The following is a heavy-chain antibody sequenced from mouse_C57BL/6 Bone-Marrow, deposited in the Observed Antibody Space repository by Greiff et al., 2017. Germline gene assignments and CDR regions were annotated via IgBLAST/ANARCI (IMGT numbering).Heavy chain of an antibody. D-gene: IGHD2-3*01. CDR1: GYTFTSYW. CDR2: IDPSDSET. V-gene: IGHV1-52*01. J-gene: IGHJ4*01. Sequence: QVQLQQPGAELVRPGSSVKLSCKASGYTFTSYWMHWVKQRPIQGLEWIGNIDPSDSETHYNQKFKDKATLTVDKSSSTAYMQLSSLTSEASAVYYCARGYFAYYAMDYWGQGTSVTVSS. CDR3: ARGYFAYYAMDY.